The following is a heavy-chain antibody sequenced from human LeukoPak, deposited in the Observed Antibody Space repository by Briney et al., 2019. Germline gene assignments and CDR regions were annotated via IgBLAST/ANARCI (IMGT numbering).Heavy chain of an antibody. CDR1: GXTFSTYN. J-gene: IGHJ4*02. CDR3: ATSGNYYLKY. CDR2: ITSSSTNI. V-gene: IGHV3-48*02. D-gene: IGHD1-26*01. Sequence: LRLSXAASGXTFSTYNMNWVRQAPGKGLEWVSHITSSSTNIYYADSVKGRFTISRDNAKNALSLQMNSLRDEDTAVYYCATSGNYYLKYWGQGTLVTVSS.